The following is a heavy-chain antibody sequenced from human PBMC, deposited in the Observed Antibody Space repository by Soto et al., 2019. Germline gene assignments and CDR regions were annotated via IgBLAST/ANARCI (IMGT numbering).Heavy chain of an antibody. CDR2: INPNSGGT. Sequence: ASVKVSCKASGYTFAGYYMHWVRQAPGQGLEWMGWINPNSGGTNYAQKFQGRVTMTRDTSISTAYMELSRLRSDDTAVYYCATYSGGSGWYRLYYYYGMDVWGQGTTVTVSS. CDR3: ATYSGGSGWYRLYYYYGMDV. CDR1: GYTFAGYY. V-gene: IGHV1-2*02. D-gene: IGHD6-19*01. J-gene: IGHJ6*02.